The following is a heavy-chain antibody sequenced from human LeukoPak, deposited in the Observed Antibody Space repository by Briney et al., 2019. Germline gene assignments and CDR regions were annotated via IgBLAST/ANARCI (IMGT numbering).Heavy chain of an antibody. Sequence: ASVKVSCKASGYTFTSYGISWVRQAPGQGLEWMGWINAGNGNTKYSQKFRGRVTITRDTSASTAYMELSSLRSEDTAVYYCARVASAYYYDSSGYYYPDAFDIWGQGTMVTVSS. V-gene: IGHV1-3*01. D-gene: IGHD3-22*01. CDR1: GYTFTSYG. J-gene: IGHJ3*02. CDR2: INAGNGNT. CDR3: ARVASAYYYDSSGYYYPDAFDI.